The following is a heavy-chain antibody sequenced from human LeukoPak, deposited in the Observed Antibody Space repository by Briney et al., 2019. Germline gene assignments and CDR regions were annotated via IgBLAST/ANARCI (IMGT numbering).Heavy chain of an antibody. D-gene: IGHD3-22*01. CDR3: AGYHDSSGYYY. CDR1: GASMRSETHY. Sequence: TLSLTCNVSGASMRSETHYWSWLRQHPGNCPEWIAYIYYTAGAYYNPSLESRVSISLDASENQFSLKLSSVTAADTAVYYCAGYHDSSGYYYWGRATLVTVSS. V-gene: IGHV4-31*03. J-gene: IGHJ4*02. CDR2: IYYTAGA.